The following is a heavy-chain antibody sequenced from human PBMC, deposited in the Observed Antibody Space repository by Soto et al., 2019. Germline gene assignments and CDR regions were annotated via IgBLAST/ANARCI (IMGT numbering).Heavy chain of an antibody. V-gene: IGHV3-23*01. Sequence: EVQLLESGGGLVQPGGSLRLSCAASGFTFSNYAMSWVRQAPGKGLEWVSAISGSGGSTYYADSVKARFTISRDNSKNTMYLQMNSLRAEDTAVYYCAKGGYTYGYYYHGMEVWGQGTTVTVSS. CDR3: AKGGYTYGYYYHGMEV. D-gene: IGHD5-18*01. CDR2: ISGSGGST. CDR1: GFTFSNYA. J-gene: IGHJ6*02.